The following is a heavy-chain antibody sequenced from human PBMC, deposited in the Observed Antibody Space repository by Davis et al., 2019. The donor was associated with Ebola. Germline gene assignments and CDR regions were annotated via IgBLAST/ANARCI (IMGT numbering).Heavy chain of an antibody. D-gene: IGHD2-15*01. CDR2: INPNSGAT. J-gene: IGHJ2*01. Sequence: ASVKVSCKASGYTFTDYYMHWVRQAPGQGLEWMGRINPNSGATTYAQKFQGRVTMTRDTSISTAYLQWSSLKASDTAMYYCARHGGYCSGGSCQTGGYFDLWGRGTLVTVSS. CDR1: GYTFTDYY. V-gene: IGHV1-2*06. CDR3: ARHGGYCSGGSCQTGGYFDL.